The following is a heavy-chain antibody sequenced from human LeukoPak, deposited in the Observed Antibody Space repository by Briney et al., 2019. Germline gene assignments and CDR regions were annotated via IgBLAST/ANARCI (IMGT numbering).Heavy chain of an antibody. CDR2: INPNSGGT. CDR3: AAGYYDSSGYMVY. V-gene: IGHV1-2*02. J-gene: IGHJ4*02. Sequence: ASVKVSCKASGYTFTGYYMHWVRQAPGQGLEWMGWINPNSGGTNYAQKFQGRVTMTRDTSISTAYMELSSLRSEDTAVYYCAAGYYDSSGYMVYWGQGTLVTVSS. CDR1: GYTFTGYY. D-gene: IGHD3-22*01.